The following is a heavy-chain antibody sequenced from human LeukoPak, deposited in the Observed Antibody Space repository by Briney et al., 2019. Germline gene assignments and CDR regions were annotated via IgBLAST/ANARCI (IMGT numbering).Heavy chain of an antibody. D-gene: IGHD4-17*01. CDR3: ARAIDYGDSYFDY. CDR2: IYYSGST. CDR1: GGSISSSSYY. J-gene: IGHJ4*02. V-gene: IGHV4-39*01. Sequence: ASEPQSLTCTVSGGSISSSSYYGRWIRQPPGKGLEWIGSIYYSGSTYYNPPLKSRVTISVDTSKNQFSLKLSSVTAADTAVYYCARAIDYGDSYFDYWGQGTLVTVSS.